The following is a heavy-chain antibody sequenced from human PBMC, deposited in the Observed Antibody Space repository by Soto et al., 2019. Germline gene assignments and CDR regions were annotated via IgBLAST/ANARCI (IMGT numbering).Heavy chain of an antibody. V-gene: IGHV1-46*01. D-gene: IGHD3-22*01. CDR1: GDTFTSYY. Sequence: ASVKVSCKASGDTFTSYYMHWVRQAPGQGLEWMGIINPSGGSTSYAQKFQGRVTMTRDTSTSTVYMELSSLRCEDTAVYYCARENVDHYDSSGYFFWGQGTLVTVSS. CDR2: INPSGGST. CDR3: ARENVDHYDSSGYFF. J-gene: IGHJ4*02.